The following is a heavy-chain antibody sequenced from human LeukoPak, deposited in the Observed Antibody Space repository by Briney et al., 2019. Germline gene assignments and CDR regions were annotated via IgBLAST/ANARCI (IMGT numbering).Heavy chain of an antibody. CDR2: VYYSGST. CDR3: ARELDGDGGWFDP. J-gene: IGHJ5*02. CDR1: GDSISDYY. V-gene: IGHV4-59*01. Sequence: KPSETLSLTCTVSGDSISDYYWSWIRQPPGKGLEWIGEVYYSGSTHYNPSLKSRLTISVDTSKNQFSLRLRSVTAADTAMYYCARELDGDGGWFDPWGQGTLDTVSS. D-gene: IGHD5-24*01.